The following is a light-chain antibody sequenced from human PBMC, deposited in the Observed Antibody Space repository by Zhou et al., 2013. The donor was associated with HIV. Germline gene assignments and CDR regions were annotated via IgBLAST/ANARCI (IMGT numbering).Light chain of an antibody. J-gene: IGKJ5*01. Sequence: DIQMTQSPSFLSASVGDRVTITCRASQGISSYLAWYQQKAGKAPELLIYAASTLQSGVPSRFSGSGSGTDFTLTISSLQPEDFATYYCQQANSFLPITFGQGTRLEIK. CDR3: QQANSFLPIT. CDR1: QGISSY. CDR2: AAS. V-gene: IGKV1-9*01.